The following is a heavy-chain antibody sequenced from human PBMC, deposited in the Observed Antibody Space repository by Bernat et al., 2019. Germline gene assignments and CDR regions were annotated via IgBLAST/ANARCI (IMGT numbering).Heavy chain of an antibody. CDR2: IWYDGSNK. J-gene: IGHJ3*02. Sequence: QVQLVESGGGVVQPGRSLRLSCAASGFTFSSYGMHWVRQAPGKGLEWVAVIWYDGSNKYYADSVKGRLTISRDNSKNTLYLQMNSLRAEDTAVYYCEREIAYYYDSDAFDIWGQGKMVTVSS. V-gene: IGHV3-33*01. CDR3: EREIAYYYDSDAFDI. CDR1: GFTFSSYG. D-gene: IGHD3-22*01.